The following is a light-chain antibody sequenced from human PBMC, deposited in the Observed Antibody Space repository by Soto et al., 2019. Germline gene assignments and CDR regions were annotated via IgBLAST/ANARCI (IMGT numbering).Light chain of an antibody. Sequence: QSALTQPPSASGSPGQSVTISCTGTSSDVGGYNYVSWYQQHPGKAPKLMIYEVSKRPSGVPDRFSGSTSGNTASLTVSGLQAEDEADYYCSSYAGNSGYVFGTGTKLTVL. CDR2: EVS. CDR1: SSDVGGYNY. V-gene: IGLV2-8*01. CDR3: SSYAGNSGYV. J-gene: IGLJ1*01.